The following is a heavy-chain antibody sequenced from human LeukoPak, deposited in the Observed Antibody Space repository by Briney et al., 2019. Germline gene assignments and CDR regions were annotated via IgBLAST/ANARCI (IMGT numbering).Heavy chain of an antibody. J-gene: IGHJ2*01. CDR3: ARDEPGYFDL. Sequence: PSETLSLTCTVSGGSISSGGYYWSWIRQPPGKGLEWIGYIYHSGSTYYNPSLKSRVTISVDRSKNQFSLKLSSVTAADTAVYYCARDEPGYFDLWGRGTLVTVSS. CDR2: IYHSGST. CDR1: GGSISSGGYY. V-gene: IGHV4-30-2*01.